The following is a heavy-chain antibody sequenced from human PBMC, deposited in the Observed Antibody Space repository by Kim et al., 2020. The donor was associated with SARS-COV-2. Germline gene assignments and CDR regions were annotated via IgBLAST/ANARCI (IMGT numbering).Heavy chain of an antibody. D-gene: IGHD2-15*01. CDR1: GFTFSSYS. Sequence: GGSLRLSCAGSGFTFSSYSMNWVRRAPGKGLEWVSYISSSGTTIYYADSVKGRFTISRDNAQNSLYLQMNSLRDDDTAIYYCESGGSPYWGQGTLVTVSS. CDR2: ISSSGTTI. J-gene: IGHJ4*02. V-gene: IGHV3-48*02. CDR3: ESGGSPY.